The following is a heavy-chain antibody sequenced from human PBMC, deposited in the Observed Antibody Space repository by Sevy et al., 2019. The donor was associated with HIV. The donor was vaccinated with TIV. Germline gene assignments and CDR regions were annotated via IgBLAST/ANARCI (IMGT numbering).Heavy chain of an antibody. CDR3: ARLKLHYDPYYFDL. CDR2: IKQDGSKK. D-gene: IGHD3-16*01. J-gene: IGHJ4*02. V-gene: IGHV3-7*01. Sequence: GGSLRLSCAASGFTFSDYWMSWVRQAPEKGLEWVANIKQDGSKKVYVDSIKGRFIVSRDNAKKSLDLEMSSLRAEDTAVYYCARLKLHYDPYYFDLWGQGTLVTVSS. CDR1: GFTFSDYW.